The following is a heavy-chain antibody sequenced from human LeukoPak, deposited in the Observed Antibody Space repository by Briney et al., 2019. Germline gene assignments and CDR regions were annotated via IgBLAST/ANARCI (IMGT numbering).Heavy chain of an antibody. CDR2: IYYTGSI. CDR3: ARGYGSYYGSGSYSNYYMDV. CDR1: GSSIASLNW. Sequence: PSETLSLTCSVSGSSIASLNWWGWIRQPPGKGLEWIGYIYYTGSIYYNPSLKSRVTMSVDTSKNQFSLRLSSVTAADTAVYYCARGYGSYYGSGSYSNYYMDVWGKGTTVTISS. V-gene: IGHV4-28*05. D-gene: IGHD3-10*01. J-gene: IGHJ6*03.